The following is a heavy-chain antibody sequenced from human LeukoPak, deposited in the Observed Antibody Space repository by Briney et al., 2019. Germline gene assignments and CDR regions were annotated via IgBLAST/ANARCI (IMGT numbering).Heavy chain of an antibody. J-gene: IGHJ4*02. CDR2: ITGSGGSS. CDR1: GFTFSNYA. V-gene: IGHV3-23*01. D-gene: IGHD6-13*01. Sequence: PGGSLRLSCAASGFTFSNYAMSWVRQAPGKGLEWVSAITGSGGSSYYADSVKGRFTISRDNSKNTLYLQMNSLGVEDTAVYYCRAGLIGAAGYFDYWGQGTLVTVSS. CDR3: RAGLIGAAGYFDY.